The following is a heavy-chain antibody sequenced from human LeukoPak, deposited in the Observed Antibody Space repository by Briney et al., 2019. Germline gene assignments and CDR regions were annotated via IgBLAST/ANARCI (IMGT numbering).Heavy chain of an antibody. D-gene: IGHD3-3*01. CDR3: VRQNLEMAFET. V-gene: IGHV7-4-1*02. Sequence: PGASVKISCKASGYTFTDNYVHWVRQAPGQGLEWMGWINTNTGNPMYAQGFTGRFVFSLDTSVRTAYLQITSLKAEDTAVYFCVRQNLEMAFETWGQGTLVTVSS. J-gene: IGHJ3*02. CDR1: GYTFTDNY. CDR2: INTNTGNP.